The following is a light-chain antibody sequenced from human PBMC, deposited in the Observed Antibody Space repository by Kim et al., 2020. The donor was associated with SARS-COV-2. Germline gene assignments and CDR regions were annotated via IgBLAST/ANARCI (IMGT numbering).Light chain of an antibody. V-gene: IGLV1-44*01. CDR1: SSRLGRRD. CDR3: AAWDDSLNGLWV. CDR2: SSK. J-gene: IGLJ3*02. Sequence: QGVSVTCSRRSSRLGRRDVNWYQQLTGKAPKLLIYSSKQRPSGVPGRFSGSKSGNSASLAISGLQSEDEATYYCAAWDDSLNGLWVFGRGTKVTVL.